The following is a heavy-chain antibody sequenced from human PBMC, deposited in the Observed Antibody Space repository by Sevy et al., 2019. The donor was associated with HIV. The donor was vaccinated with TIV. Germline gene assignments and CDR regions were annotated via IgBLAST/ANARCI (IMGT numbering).Heavy chain of an antibody. Sequence: GGSLRLSCAASGFTFSSYGMHWVRQAPGKGLEWGAVISYDGSNKYYADSVKARFTISRDNSKNTLYLQMNSLRAEDTAVYYCAKDREIDPDAFDIWGQGTMVTVSS. J-gene: IGHJ3*02. CDR2: ISYDGSNK. CDR1: GFTFSSYG. V-gene: IGHV3-30*18. CDR3: AKDREIDPDAFDI.